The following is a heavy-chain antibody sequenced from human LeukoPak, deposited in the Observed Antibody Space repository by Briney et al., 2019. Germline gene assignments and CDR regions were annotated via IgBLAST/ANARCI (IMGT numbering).Heavy chain of an antibody. CDR1: GFTFSTYA. CDR2: ICGGGRDT. Sequence: PGGSLRLSCAASGFTFSTYAMSWVRQAPGKGLEWLSAICGGGRDTFYADSVKGRSTVSRDNSKNTLYLQMSSLRPEDTAVYFCAKNRGANYYNYYMDVWGKGTTVTVSS. V-gene: IGHV3-23*01. J-gene: IGHJ6*03. D-gene: IGHD4/OR15-4a*01. CDR3: AKNRGANYYNYYMDV.